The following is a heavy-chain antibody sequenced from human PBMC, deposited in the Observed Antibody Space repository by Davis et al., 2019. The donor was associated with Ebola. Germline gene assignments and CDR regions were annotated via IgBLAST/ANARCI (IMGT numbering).Heavy chain of an antibody. D-gene: IGHD6-13*01. Sequence: GESLKISCAASGFAFSSYAMHWVRQAPGKGLEWVAVISYDGSDKYYADSVKGRFTISRDNSKNTLYLQMNSLRAEDTAVYYCARPLNAWAATGTPGGDYWGQGTLVTVSS. V-gene: IGHV3-30*04. J-gene: IGHJ4*02. CDR1: GFAFSSYA. CDR3: ARPLNAWAATGTPGGDY. CDR2: ISYDGSDK.